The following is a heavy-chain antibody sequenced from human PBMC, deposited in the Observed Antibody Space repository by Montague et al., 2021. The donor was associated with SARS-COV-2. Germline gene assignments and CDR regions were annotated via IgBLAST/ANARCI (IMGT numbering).Heavy chain of an antibody. CDR2: ISMDGTTT. Sequence: SLRLSCAASGFTFSGYWMHWVRQSPGKGLEWVSRISMDGTTTHFADSVKGRFTMSRDNAMNTLHLQMNSLRPEDTAVYYCVGDRTEWSWGQGTMVTVSS. J-gene: IGHJ3*01. D-gene: IGHD2-8*02. CDR3: VGDRTEWS. CDR1: GFTFSGYW. V-gene: IGHV3-74*01.